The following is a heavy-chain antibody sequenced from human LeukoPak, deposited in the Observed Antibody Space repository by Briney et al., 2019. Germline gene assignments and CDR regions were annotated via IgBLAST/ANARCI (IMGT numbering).Heavy chain of an antibody. CDR2: IYFTATS. CDR3: ARHRYFYGAGSYYFDY. Sequence: SETLSLTCTVSGGSISSYYWSWIRQSPGKGLEWIGYIYFTATSNSNPSLKCLITRSVISSEKQLSLKLRSVTSAETAVYSGARHRYFYGAGSYYFDYWGQGTLVTVSS. D-gene: IGHD3-10*01. J-gene: IGHJ4*02. CDR1: GGSISSYY. V-gene: IGHV4-59*01.